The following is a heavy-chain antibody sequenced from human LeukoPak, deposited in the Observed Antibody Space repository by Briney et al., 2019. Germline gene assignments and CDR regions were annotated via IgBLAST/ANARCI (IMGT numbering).Heavy chain of an antibody. CDR1: GDSVSSNSAA. V-gene: IGHV6-1*01. J-gene: IGHJ5*02. Sequence: SQTLSLTCAISGDSVSSNSAAWNWIRQSPSRGLEWLVRTYYRSKWYNDYAVSVKSRITINPDTSKNQFSLQLNSVTPEDTAVYYCALTAAGTYAESLINWFDPWGQGTLVTVSS. D-gene: IGHD6-13*01. CDR3: ALTAAGTYAESLINWFDP. CDR2: TYYRSKWYN.